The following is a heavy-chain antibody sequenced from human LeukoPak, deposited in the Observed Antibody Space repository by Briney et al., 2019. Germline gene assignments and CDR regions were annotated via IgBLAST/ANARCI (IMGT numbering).Heavy chain of an antibody. Sequence: GGSLRLSCVASDFTFGFYWMTWVRQAPGKGLEWLANILPDGSQKYYVDSVKGRFTISRDNPKNSLYLQINNLRAEDTAVYYCGRLAHNVWYAIDFWGQGTLVTVSS. CDR2: ILPDGSQK. D-gene: IGHD2-2*01. V-gene: IGHV3-7*01. CDR3: GRLAHNVWYAIDF. CDR1: DFTFGFYW. J-gene: IGHJ4*02.